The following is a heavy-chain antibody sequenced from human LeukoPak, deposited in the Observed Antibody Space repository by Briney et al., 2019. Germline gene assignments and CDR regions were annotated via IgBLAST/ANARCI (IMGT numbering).Heavy chain of an antibody. V-gene: IGHV1-8*01. CDR3: ARAPMGTAALY. CDR1: GYTFTNFD. CDR2: MNPVSGNA. J-gene: IGHJ4*02. Sequence: ASLKVSCKASGYTFTNFDINWVRQAPGQGPEWMGWMNPVSGNAGSAQKFQGRVTLTGDTSISTAYMELSSLRSDDTAVYYCARAPMGTAALYWGQGTLVTVSS. D-gene: IGHD2-2*01.